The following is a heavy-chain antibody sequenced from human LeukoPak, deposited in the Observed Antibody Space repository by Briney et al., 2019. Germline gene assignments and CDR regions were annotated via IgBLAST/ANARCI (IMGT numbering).Heavy chain of an antibody. J-gene: IGHJ4*02. CDR3: AKRYYQDSSGYLGSIDY. Sequence: GGSLRLSCAASGFTFSIYAINWVRQAPGKGLEWVSAIIGSGSSTYYAESVKGRLTISRDNSKNTLYLQMNSLRAEDTAVYFCAKRYYQDSSGYLGSIDYWGQGALVTVSS. D-gene: IGHD3-22*01. CDR2: IIGSGSST. V-gene: IGHV3-23*01. CDR1: GFTFSIYA.